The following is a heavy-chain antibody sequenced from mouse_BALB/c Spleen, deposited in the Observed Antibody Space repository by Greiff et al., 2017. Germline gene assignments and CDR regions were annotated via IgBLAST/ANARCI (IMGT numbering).Heavy chain of an antibody. CDR3: ASGYYGSSPWFAY. CDR2: INPYNDGT. D-gene: IGHD1-1*01. V-gene: IGHV1-14*01. CDR1: GYTFTSYV. Sequence: EVQLQQSGPELVKPGASVKMSCKASGYTFTSYVMHWVKQKPGQGLEWIGYINPYNDGTKYNEKFKGKATLTSDKSSSTAYMELSSLTSEDSAVYYCASGYYGSSPWFAYWGQGTLVTVSA. J-gene: IGHJ3*01.